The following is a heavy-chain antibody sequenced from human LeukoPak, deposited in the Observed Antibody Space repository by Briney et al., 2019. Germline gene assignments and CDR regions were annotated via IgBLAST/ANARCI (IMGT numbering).Heavy chain of an antibody. D-gene: IGHD1-1*01. Sequence: SSETLSLTCAVYGGSFSGYYWGWIRQPPGKGLEWIGEINHSGSTNYNPSLKSRVTISVDASKNQFSLKLSSVTAADTAVYYCARGRGTTGTTVDYWGQGTLVTVSS. CDR1: GGSFSGYY. CDR3: ARGRGTTGTTVDY. J-gene: IGHJ4*02. CDR2: INHSGST. V-gene: IGHV4-34*01.